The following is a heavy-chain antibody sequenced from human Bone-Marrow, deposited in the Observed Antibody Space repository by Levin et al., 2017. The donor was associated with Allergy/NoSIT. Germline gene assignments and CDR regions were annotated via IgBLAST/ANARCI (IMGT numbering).Heavy chain of an antibody. D-gene: IGHD3-9*01. CDR3: AKDFVFVYGLRYFDWLTFDY. CDR2: ISGSGGST. V-gene: IGHV3-23*01. CDR1: GFTFSSYA. J-gene: IGHJ4*02. Sequence: GGSLRLSCAASGFTFSSYAMSWVRQAPGKGLEWVSAISGSGGSTYYADSVKGRFTISRDNSKNTLYLQMNSLRAEDTAVYYCAKDFVFVYGLRYFDWLTFDYWGQGTLVTVSS.